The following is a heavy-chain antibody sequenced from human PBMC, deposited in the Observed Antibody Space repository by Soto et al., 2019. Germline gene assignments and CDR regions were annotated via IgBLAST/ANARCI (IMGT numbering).Heavy chain of an antibody. D-gene: IGHD3-22*01. Sequence: GGSLRLSCTPSGFIFSDYSMNWVRQAPGKGLEWISYITTTSSTMYYADSVKGRFTISRDNAKNSLYLQMDSLRDEDTAVYYCARDSSGRQYYGMDVWGQGTTVTVSS. CDR3: ARDSSGRQYYGMDV. CDR2: ITTTSSTM. CDR1: GFIFSDYS. V-gene: IGHV3-48*02. J-gene: IGHJ6*02.